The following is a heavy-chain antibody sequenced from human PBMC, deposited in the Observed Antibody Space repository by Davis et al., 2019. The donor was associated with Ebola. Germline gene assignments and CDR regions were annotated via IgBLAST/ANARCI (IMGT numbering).Heavy chain of an antibody. CDR1: GYRFSTYW. D-gene: IGHD6-19*01. Sequence: GESLKISCQGSGYRFSTYWIGWVRQMPGKGLEWMGIIYPGDSDTRYSPSFEGQVTISVDRSISTAYLQWSSLKASDTAMYYCARQQWPGDYYYYGMDVWGKGTTVTVSS. CDR2: IYPGDSDT. V-gene: IGHV5-51*01. CDR3: ARQQWPGDYYYYGMDV. J-gene: IGHJ6*04.